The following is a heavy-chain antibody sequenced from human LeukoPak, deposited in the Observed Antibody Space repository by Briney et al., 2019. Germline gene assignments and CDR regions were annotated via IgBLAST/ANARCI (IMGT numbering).Heavy chain of an antibody. CDR3: AREFHYMDV. V-gene: IGHV3-21*01. Sequence: GGSLRLSCAASGFTLSTYSMNWVRQAPGKGLEWVSSISSISNYIYYADSVKGRFTISRDNARNSLYLQMNSLRAEDTAVYYCAREFHYMDVWGKGTTVTVSS. CDR1: GFTLSTYS. J-gene: IGHJ6*03. CDR2: ISSISNYI.